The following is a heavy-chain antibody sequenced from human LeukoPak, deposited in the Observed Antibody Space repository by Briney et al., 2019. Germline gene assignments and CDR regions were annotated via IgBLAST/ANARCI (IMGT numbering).Heavy chain of an antibody. J-gene: IGHJ4*02. CDR1: GFIVSSNY. CDR3: ARGHDERPIRLEVAHY. Sequence: GGSLRLSCAASGFIVSSNYMSWVRQAPGKGLEWVSAIYGGNTYYADSVKGRFSISRDNSKNTLFLQMNSLRAEDTAVYFCARGHDERPIRLEVAHYWGQGTLVTVSS. CDR2: IYGGNT. D-gene: IGHD5-24*01. V-gene: IGHV3-66*01.